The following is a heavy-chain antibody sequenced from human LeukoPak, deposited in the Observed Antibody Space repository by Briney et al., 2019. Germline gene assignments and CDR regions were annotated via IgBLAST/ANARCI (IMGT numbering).Heavy chain of an antibody. CDR2: IYYSGST. CDR1: GGSISNYY. CDR3: ASGSYYAPTLFDY. V-gene: IGHV4-59*01. D-gene: IGHD1-26*01. J-gene: IGHJ4*02. Sequence: SETLSLTCTVSGGSISNYYWSWIRQPPGKGLEWIGYIYYSGSTNYNPSLKRRVTILVDTSKNQFSLKLSSVTAADPAVYYCASGSYYAPTLFDYWGQGTLVTVSS.